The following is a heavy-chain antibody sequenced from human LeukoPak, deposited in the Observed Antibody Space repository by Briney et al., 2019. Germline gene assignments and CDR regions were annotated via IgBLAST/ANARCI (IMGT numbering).Heavy chain of an antibody. J-gene: IGHJ4*02. V-gene: IGHV3-23*01. CDR3: AKSQSAVLLWFGELFF. CDR1: GFTFSIYA. CDR2: ISGSGGST. Sequence: GGSLRLSCAASGFTFSIYAMSWVRQAPGKGLEWVSAISGSGGSTYYADSVKGRFTISRDNSKNTPYLQMNSLRAEDTAVYYCAKSQSAVLLWFGELFFWGQGTLVTVSS. D-gene: IGHD3-10*01.